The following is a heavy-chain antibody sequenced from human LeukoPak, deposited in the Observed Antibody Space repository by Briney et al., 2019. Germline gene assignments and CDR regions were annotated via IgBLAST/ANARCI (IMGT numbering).Heavy chain of an antibody. CDR3: ARDRYYYYMDV. CDR2: IYYSGST. CDR1: GGSISSSSYS. J-gene: IGHJ6*03. Sequence: SETLSLTCTVSGGSISSSSYSWGWIRQPPGKGLEWIGSIYYSGSTNYNPSLKSRVTMSVDTSKNQFSLKLSSVTAADTAVYYCARDRYYYYMDVWGKGTTVTISS. V-gene: IGHV4-39*07.